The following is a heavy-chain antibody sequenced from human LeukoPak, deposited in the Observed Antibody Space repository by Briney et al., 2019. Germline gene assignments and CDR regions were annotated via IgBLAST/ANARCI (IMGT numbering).Heavy chain of an antibody. CDR3: AKAWSMTKVVATAFDS. Sequence: GGSLRLSCAASGFTFSSYAMSWVRQAPGKGPEWVSAITSSGGRTYYADSVKGRFTFSRDNSKNTLSLQMNSLRAEDTAIYYCAKAWSMTKVVATAFDSWGQGALVTVSS. CDR1: GFTFSSYA. D-gene: IGHD4-11*01. CDR2: ITSSGGRT. V-gene: IGHV3-23*01. J-gene: IGHJ4*02.